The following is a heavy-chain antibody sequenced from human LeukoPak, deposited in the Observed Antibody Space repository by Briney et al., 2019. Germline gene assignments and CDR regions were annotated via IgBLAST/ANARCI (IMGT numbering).Heavy chain of an antibody. J-gene: IGHJ4*02. CDR1: GHTFTGYY. Sequence: ASVKVSCKASGHTFTGYYIHWVRQAPGQGLEWMGWINPDSGGTNYAQNFQGRVTMTRDTSISTAYMELNRLRSDDTAVYYCARVASAVYSDYWGQGTLVTVSS. V-gene: IGHV1-2*02. CDR2: INPDSGGT. CDR3: ARVASAVYSDY.